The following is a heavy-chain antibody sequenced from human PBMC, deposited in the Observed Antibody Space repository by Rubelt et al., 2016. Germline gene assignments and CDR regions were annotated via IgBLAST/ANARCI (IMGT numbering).Heavy chain of an antibody. V-gene: IGHV4-34*02. CDR1: GEPLSNYL. J-gene: IGHJ4*02. Sequence: QVRLQQWGGGLLKASETLSLTCAVYGEPLSNYLWTWVRQSPGKGLEWIGEVSHSGGPNSIPSLEGRLTTSMDTSRHQVSMRLTSVVAADSATYYCVRGRDSRDISGFLHWGQGVPVTVSS. D-gene: IGHD6-19*01. CDR2: VSHSGGP. CDR3: VRGRDSRDISGFLH.